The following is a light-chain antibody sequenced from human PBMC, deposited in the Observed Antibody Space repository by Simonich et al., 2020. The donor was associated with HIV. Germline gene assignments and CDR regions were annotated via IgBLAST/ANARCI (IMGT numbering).Light chain of an antibody. J-gene: IGLJ3*02. CDR1: SSDLGGYNY. V-gene: IGLV2-14*01. CDR3: SSYTSSNTVM. Sequence: QSSLTQPSPVSGSPGQSIPISCTGTSSDLGGYNYVSLYPQHPGKAPKLMIYEVSKRPSGVPDRFSGSKSGNTASLTVSGLQADDEAYYYCSSYTSSNTVMFGGGTKLTVL. CDR2: EVS.